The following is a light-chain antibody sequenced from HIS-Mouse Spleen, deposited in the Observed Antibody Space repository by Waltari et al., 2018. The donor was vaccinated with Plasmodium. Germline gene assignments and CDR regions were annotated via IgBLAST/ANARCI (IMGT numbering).Light chain of an antibody. CDR1: PSVSSSY. CDR2: GAS. CDR3: QQYGSSPPLT. J-gene: IGKJ4*01. Sequence: EIVLTQSPGTLSLSPGERATLSCRASPSVSSSYLAWYQQKPGQAPRLLIYGASSRATGIPDRFSGSGAVTDFTLTISRLEPEDFAVYYCQQYGSSPPLTFGGGTKVEIK. V-gene: IGKV3-20*01.